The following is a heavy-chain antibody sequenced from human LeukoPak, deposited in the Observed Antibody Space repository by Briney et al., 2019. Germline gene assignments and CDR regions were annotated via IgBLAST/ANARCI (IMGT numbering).Heavy chain of an antibody. D-gene: IGHD5-18*01. CDR2: INPHSGDT. CDR1: GYTFTNHY. Sequence: ASVKVSCKASGYTFTNHYMHWVRQARGQGLEWMGWINPHSGDTNYAQKFQGRVIMTRDTSISTAYMELSSLRSDDTAMYYCASGLSSLFSFGAALDYYMDVWGKGTPVTVSS. V-gene: IGHV1-2*02. CDR3: ASGLSSLFSFGAALDYYMDV. J-gene: IGHJ6*03.